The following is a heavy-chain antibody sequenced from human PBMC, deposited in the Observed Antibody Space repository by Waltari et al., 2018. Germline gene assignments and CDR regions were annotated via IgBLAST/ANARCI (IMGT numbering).Heavy chain of an antibody. J-gene: IGHJ4*02. CDR1: GFTFSNYD. CDR2: ITSSSSTI. V-gene: IGHV3-48*01. CDR3: ARGAAPDY. Sequence: EVQLVESGGGLVQPGGSLRLSCAASGFTFSNYDMNWVRQVPGQGVEWGSYITSSSSTIYYADSVKGRFTISRDNAKNSLYLQMNSLRAEDTAVYYCARGAAPDYWGQGTLVTVSS. D-gene: IGHD6-13*01.